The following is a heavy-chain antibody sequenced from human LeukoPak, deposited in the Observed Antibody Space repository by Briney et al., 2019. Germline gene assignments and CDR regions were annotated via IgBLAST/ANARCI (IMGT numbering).Heavy chain of an antibody. CDR1: GFTVSSNE. Sequence: GGSLRLSCAASGFTVSSNEMSWVRQAPRKGLEWVSLISGDGGSTYYADSVKGRFTISRDSSKNSLYLQMNSLRTEDTALYYCAKAHIAAAYGMDVWGQGTTVTVSS. CDR3: AKAHIAAAYGMDV. D-gene: IGHD6-13*01. J-gene: IGHJ6*02. CDR2: ISGDGGST. V-gene: IGHV3-43*02.